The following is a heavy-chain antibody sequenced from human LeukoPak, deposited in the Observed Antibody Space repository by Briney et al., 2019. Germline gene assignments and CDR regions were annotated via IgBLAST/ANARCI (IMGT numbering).Heavy chain of an antibody. J-gene: IGHJ4*02. V-gene: IGHV4-34*01. CDR1: GFIFSDYY. CDR2: INHSGST. D-gene: IGHD7-27*01. Sequence: GSLRLSCAASGFIFSDYYMGWIRQPPGKGLEWIGEINHSGSTNYNPSLKSRVTISADTSKNQFSLNLSSVTAADTAVYYCASRKLGNDYWGQGTLVTVSS. CDR3: ASRKLGNDY.